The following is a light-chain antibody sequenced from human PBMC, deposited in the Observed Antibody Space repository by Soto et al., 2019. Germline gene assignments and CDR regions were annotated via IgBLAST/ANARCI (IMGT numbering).Light chain of an antibody. J-gene: IGLJ1*01. V-gene: IGLV2-14*01. CDR1: NSDVGIYDF. CDR2: EVS. Sequence: SRLIQPASVSGTPGQSITISCTGSNSDVGIYDFVSWYQHHPGRAPKLIVSEVSHRPSGVSNRFSGSKSGNTASLTISGLQSEDEADYYCISYTSDDVRYVFGTGTKVTVL. CDR3: ISYTSDDVRYV.